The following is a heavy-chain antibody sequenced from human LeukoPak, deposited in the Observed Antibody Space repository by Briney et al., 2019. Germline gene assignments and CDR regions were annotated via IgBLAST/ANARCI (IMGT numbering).Heavy chain of an antibody. D-gene: IGHD6-6*01. Sequence: SETLSLTCTVSGGSISSYYWSLIRQPAGKGLEWLGRIYTSGSTNYNPSLKSRVTMSVDTSKNQFSLSLSSVTAADTAVYYCARYSSSLFLDYWGQGTLVTVSS. J-gene: IGHJ4*02. CDR1: GGSISSYY. V-gene: IGHV4-4*07. CDR3: ARYSSSLFLDY. CDR2: IYTSGST.